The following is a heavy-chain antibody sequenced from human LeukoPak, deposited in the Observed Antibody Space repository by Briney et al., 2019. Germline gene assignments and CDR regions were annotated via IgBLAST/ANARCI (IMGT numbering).Heavy chain of an antibody. V-gene: IGHV5-10-1*01. CDR2: VDPSESYA. CDR1: GYNFTSYW. J-gene: IGHJ5*02. Sequence: GESLKISCSGSGYNFTSYWINWVRQMPGKGLEWMGRVDPSESYANYSPSFQGHVTISTDKSIRTAYLQWSSLEASDTAMYFCARQGSNYFDPWGQGTLVTVSS. CDR3: ARQGSNYFDP.